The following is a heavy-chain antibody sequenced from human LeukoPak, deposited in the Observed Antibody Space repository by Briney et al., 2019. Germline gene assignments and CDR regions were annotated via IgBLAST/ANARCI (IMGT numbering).Heavy chain of an antibody. CDR2: IYTSGST. J-gene: IGHJ4*02. CDR1: GGSISSGSYY. CDR3: ARDRDSGDWSTTFDY. Sequence: PSQTLSLTCTVSGGSISSGSYYWSWIRQPAGKGLEWIGRIYTSGSTNYNPSLKSRVTISVDTSKNQFSLKLSSVTAADTAVYYCARDRDSGDWSTTFDYWGQGTLVTVSS. D-gene: IGHD6-19*01. V-gene: IGHV4-61*02.